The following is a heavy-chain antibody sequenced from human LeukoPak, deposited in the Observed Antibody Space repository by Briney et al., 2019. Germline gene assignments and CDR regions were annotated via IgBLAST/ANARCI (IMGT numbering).Heavy chain of an antibody. D-gene: IGHD3-22*01. V-gene: IGHV3-43D*04. Sequence: PGGSLRLSCAASGFAFEDYAMYWVRQAPGKGLEWVSLITWNGDATYYADSVKGRFTISRDNSKNTLYLQMNSLRAEDTAVYYCARDLLDYYDSSGYPRGAFDIWGQGTMVTVSS. CDR3: ARDLLDYYDSSGYPRGAFDI. J-gene: IGHJ3*02. CDR2: ITWNGDAT. CDR1: GFAFEDYA.